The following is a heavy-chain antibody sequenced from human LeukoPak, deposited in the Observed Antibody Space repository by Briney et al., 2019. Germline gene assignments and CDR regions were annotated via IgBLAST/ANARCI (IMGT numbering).Heavy chain of an antibody. D-gene: IGHD3-10*01. Sequence: SETLSLTCAVYGGSFSGYYWSWIRQRPGKGLEWIGEINHSGSTNYNPSLKSRVTISVDTSKNQFSLKLSSVTAADTTVYYCARGRVYYYASGRRDFDYWGQGTLVTVSS. V-gene: IGHV4-34*01. J-gene: IGHJ4*02. CDR1: GGSFSGYY. CDR3: ARGRVYYYASGRRDFDY. CDR2: INHSGST.